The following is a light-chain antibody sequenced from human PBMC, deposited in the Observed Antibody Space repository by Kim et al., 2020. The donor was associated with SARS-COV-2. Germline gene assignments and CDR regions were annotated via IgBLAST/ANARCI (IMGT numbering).Light chain of an antibody. CDR2: YDS. Sequence: SYELTQPPSVSVAPGETARITCGGNNIGSEGVHWYQQKPGQAPVLVIYYDSDRPSGIPERFSGSNSGNTATLTISRVEVGDEADYYCQVWDINSDRVLGG. CDR1: NIGSEG. CDR3: QVWDINSDRV. J-gene: IGLJ3*02. V-gene: IGLV3-21*04.